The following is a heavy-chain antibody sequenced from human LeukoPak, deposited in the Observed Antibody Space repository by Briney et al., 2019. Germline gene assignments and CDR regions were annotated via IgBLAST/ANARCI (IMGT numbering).Heavy chain of an antibody. CDR3: ARSVAGGKYFFDD. Sequence: PSETLSLTCTVSGVSITNNNYYWGWIRQPPGKGLEWIGSIYYTGTTYYNPSLKSRVTISVDTSMNQFSLRLTSVTAADTAVYFCARSVAGGKYFFDDWGQGALVTVSS. D-gene: IGHD2-8*02. CDR1: GVSITNNNYY. CDR2: IYYTGTT. V-gene: IGHV4-39*01. J-gene: IGHJ4*02.